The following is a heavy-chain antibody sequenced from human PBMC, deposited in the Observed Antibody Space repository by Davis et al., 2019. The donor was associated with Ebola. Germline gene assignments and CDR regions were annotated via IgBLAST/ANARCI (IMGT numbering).Heavy chain of an antibody. CDR1: GFTVSSNY. D-gene: IGHD6-19*01. CDR2: VYVAGNT. CDR3: AKARQRVAGPFDY. Sequence: GGSLRLSCAASGFTVSSNYMSWVRQAPGKGLEWVSVVYVAGNTYYADSVKGRFTISRDNSKNTLYLQMNSLRAEDTAVYYCAKARQRVAGPFDYWGQGTLVTVSS. V-gene: IGHV3-53*05. J-gene: IGHJ4*02.